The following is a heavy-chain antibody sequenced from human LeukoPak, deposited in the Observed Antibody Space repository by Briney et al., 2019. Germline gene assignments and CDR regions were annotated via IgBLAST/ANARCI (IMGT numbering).Heavy chain of an antibody. CDR3: ASDDSSGYYLGFFGY. V-gene: IGHV1-69*13. Sequence: SVKVSCKASGYTFTSYAISWVRQAPGQGLEWMGGIIPIFGTANYAQKFQGRVTITADESTSTAYMELSSLRSEDTAVYYCASDDSSGYYLGFFGYWGQGTLVTVSS. J-gene: IGHJ4*02. D-gene: IGHD3-22*01. CDR1: GYTFTSYA. CDR2: IIPIFGTA.